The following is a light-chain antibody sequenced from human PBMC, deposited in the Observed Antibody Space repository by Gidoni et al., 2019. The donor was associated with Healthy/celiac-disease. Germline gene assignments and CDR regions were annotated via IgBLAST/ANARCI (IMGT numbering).Light chain of an antibody. V-gene: IGKV1-39*01. CDR3: QQGYSTPLT. CDR1: QRISSY. Sequence: DIQMTQSPSSLSASVGDRVTITCRASQRISSYLNWYQQKPGEAPKLLIYAASSLQSWVPSRFSGSGSGTDFTLTISSLQPEDFATYYCQQGYSTPLTFGGGTKVEIK. CDR2: AAS. J-gene: IGKJ4*01.